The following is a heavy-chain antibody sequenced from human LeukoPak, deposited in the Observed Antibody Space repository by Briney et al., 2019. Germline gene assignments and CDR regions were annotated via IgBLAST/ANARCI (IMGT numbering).Heavy chain of an antibody. CDR2: ISGSAFGT. CDR3: ARALWFGGGYYFDY. V-gene: IGHV3-23*01. D-gene: IGHD3-10*01. Sequence: PGGTLRLSCAASGFTFSTYGMSWVRQAPGKGLEWVSAISGSAFGTYYADSVKGRFTISRDNSKNTLYLQMSSLRAEDTAVYYCARALWFGGGYYFDYWGQGTLVTVSS. J-gene: IGHJ4*02. CDR1: GFTFSTYG.